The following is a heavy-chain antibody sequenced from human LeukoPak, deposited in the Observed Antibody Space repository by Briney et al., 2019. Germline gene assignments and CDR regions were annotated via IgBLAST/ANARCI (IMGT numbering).Heavy chain of an antibody. D-gene: IGHD5-18*01. Sequence: ASVKVSCKASGYTFNIYCVTWVRQAPGQGLGWVGLVSAYNGNTNFAQKLQGRVTMTTDTSTSTAYLELRSLRSDDTAVYYCARGGYSYGYMGYSDYWGQGTLVTVSS. J-gene: IGHJ4*02. CDR2: VSAYNGNT. V-gene: IGHV1-18*01. CDR1: GYTFNIYC. CDR3: ARGGYSYGYMGYSDY.